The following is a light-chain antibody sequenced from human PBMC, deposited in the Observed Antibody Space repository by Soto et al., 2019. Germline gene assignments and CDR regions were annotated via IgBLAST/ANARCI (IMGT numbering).Light chain of an antibody. Sequence: DIQMTQSPSSLSASVGDRVTITCRASQSISNYLVWFQQKPGKVPKMLLYAASTLESGVPSRFSGSGSGTDFPLTISSLQPEDVATYYCQKYNSAPLTFGGGTKVEIK. CDR1: QSISNY. J-gene: IGKJ4*01. V-gene: IGKV1-27*01. CDR3: QKYNSAPLT. CDR2: AAS.